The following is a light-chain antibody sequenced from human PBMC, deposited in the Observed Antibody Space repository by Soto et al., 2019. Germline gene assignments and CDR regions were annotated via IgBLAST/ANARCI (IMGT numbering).Light chain of an antibody. CDR1: QNIFSS. CDR2: AAS. J-gene: IGKJ1*01. Sequence: DIQMTQSPSTLSGSVGDRVTITCLAGQNIFSSLNWYQQKPGKAPELLIYAASTLQSGVPSRFSGSGSGTDFTLTISCLQSEDFATYYCQQYYSFPWTFGQGTKVDI. CDR3: QQYYSFPWT. V-gene: IGKV1-39*01.